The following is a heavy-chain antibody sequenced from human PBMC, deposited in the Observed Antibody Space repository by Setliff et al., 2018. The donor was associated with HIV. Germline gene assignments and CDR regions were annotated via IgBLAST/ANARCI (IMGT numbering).Heavy chain of an antibody. CDR3: AITSSFFVVVTEIPFDYFQH. V-gene: IGHV3-21*01. CDR2: ISSSSSYI. D-gene: IGHD2-21*02. Sequence: PGGSLRLSCAASGFTFSSYSMNWVRQAPGKGLEWVSSISSSSSYIYYADSVKGRFTISRDNAKNSLYLQMNSLRAEDTAVYYCAITSSFFVVVTEIPFDYFQHWGRGTLVTVSS. J-gene: IGHJ1*01. CDR1: GFTFSSYS.